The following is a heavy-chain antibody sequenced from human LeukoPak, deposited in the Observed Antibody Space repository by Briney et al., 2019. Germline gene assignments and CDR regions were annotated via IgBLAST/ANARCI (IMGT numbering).Heavy chain of an antibody. Sequence: SETLSLTCTVSGGSISSYYWSWIRQPPGKGLEWIGYICYSGSTNYNPSLKSRVTISVDTSKNQFSLKLSSVTAADTAVYYCARQGQYYYDSSGYYYFDYWGQGTLVTVSS. CDR1: GGSISSYY. J-gene: IGHJ4*02. CDR3: ARQGQYYYDSSGYYYFDY. V-gene: IGHV4-59*08. D-gene: IGHD3-22*01. CDR2: ICYSGST.